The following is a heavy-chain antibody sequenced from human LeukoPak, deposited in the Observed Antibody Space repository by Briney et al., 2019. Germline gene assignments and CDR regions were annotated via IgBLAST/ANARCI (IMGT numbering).Heavy chain of an antibody. J-gene: IGHJ3*02. CDR2: IYPGDSDT. Sequence: GASLMTCCQGSGYSFTSYWIGLVRPTAGKRLELVGIIYPGDSDTRYSPSFQGQVTISADKSITTAYMQWSSLKASDTAMYYCARRGSPHDAFDIWGQGTMVTVSS. CDR1: GYSFTSYW. D-gene: IGHD3-16*01. CDR3: ARRGSPHDAFDI. V-gene: IGHV5-51*01.